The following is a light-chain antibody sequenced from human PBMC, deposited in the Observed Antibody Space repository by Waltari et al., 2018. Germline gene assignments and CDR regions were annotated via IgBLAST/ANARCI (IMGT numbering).Light chain of an antibody. J-gene: IGLJ3*02. V-gene: IGLV7-43*01. CDR1: TGAVTSTFY. Sequence: QTVVTQEPSLTVSPGGTVTLTCASSTGAVTSTFYPNWFQQKPGQAPRPLIYAATNKHSWTPARFSASLIGGKTALTLSGVQPEDEAEYYCLLYYGGPWVFGGGTKLTVL. CDR2: AAT. CDR3: LLYYGGPWV.